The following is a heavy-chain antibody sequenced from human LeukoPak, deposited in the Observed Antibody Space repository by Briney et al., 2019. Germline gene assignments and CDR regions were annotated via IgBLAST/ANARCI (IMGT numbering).Heavy chain of an antibody. Sequence: SETLSLTCTVSGGSISSSSYYWGWLRQPPGKGLEWIGSIYYSGSTYYNPSLKSRVTISVNTSKNQFSLKLSSVTAADTAVYYCARHASLRWPTFDYWGQGTLVTVSS. D-gene: IGHD4-23*01. CDR1: GGSISSSSYY. CDR2: IYYSGST. V-gene: IGHV4-39*01. CDR3: ARHASLRWPTFDY. J-gene: IGHJ4*02.